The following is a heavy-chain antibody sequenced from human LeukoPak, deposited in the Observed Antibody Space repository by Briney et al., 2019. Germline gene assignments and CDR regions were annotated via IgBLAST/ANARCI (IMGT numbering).Heavy chain of an antibody. CDR3: ARERTTVVTLDYYYGMDV. CDR1: GYCFTGYY. V-gene: IGHV1-2*02. J-gene: IGHJ6*02. Sequence: AAVKVSCKASGYCFTGYYIHWVRQAPAQGLEWMGWINPNSGGTKYAQKFQGRLTMTRDTSISTANMELSRLRSDDTAVYYCARERTTVVTLDYYYGMDVWGQGTTVTVSS. CDR2: INPNSGGT. D-gene: IGHD4-23*01.